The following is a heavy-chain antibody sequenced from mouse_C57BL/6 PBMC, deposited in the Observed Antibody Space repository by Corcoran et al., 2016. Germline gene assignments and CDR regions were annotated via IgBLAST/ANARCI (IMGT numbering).Heavy chain of an antibody. CDR2: IYWDDDK. J-gene: IGHJ1*03. CDR3: ARKEGDYYGTHWYFDV. D-gene: IGHD1-1*01. V-gene: IGHV8-12*01. CDR1: GFSLSTSGMG. Sequence: QVTLKESGPGILQSSQTLSLTCSFSGFSLSTSGMGVSWIRQPSGKGLEWLAHIYWDDDKRYNPSLKSRLTISKDTSRNQVFLKITSVDTADTATYYCARKEGDYYGTHWYFDVWGTGTTVTVSS.